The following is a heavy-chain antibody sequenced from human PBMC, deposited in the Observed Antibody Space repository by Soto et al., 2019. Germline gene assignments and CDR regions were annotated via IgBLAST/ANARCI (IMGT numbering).Heavy chain of an antibody. CDR2: IIPIFGTA. D-gene: IGHD6-19*01. J-gene: IGHJ6*02. Sequence: SVKVSCKASGGTFISYAISWVRQAPGQGLEWMGGIIPIFGTANYAQKFQGRVTITADESMSTAYMELSSLRSEDTAVYYCASRRVHSSGWYHYYGMDVWGQGTTVTVSS. CDR3: ASRRVHSSGWYHYYGMDV. CDR1: GGTFISYA. V-gene: IGHV1-69*13.